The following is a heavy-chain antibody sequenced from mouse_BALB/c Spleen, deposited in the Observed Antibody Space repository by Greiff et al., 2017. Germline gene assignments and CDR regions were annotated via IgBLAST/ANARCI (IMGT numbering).Heavy chain of an antibody. CDR2: IWSGGSK. J-gene: IGHJ3*01. D-gene: IGHD3-1*01. CDR3: ARTGTGFAY. CDR1: GFSLTSYG. Sequence: VQLVESGPGLVQPSQSLSITCTVSGFSLTSYGVHWVRQSPGKGLEWLGVIWSGGSKDYNAAFISRLSISKDNSKSQVFFKMNSLQADDTAIYYCARTGTGFAYWGQGTLVTVSA. V-gene: IGHV2-4-1*01.